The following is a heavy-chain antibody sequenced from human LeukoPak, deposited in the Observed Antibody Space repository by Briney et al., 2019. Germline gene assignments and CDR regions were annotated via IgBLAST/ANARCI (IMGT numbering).Heavy chain of an antibody. CDR3: ARDTYRFFDL. V-gene: IGHV3-74*01. CDR1: GFDFSSNW. Sequence: PGGSLRLSCAASGFDFSSNWMHWVRHAPGQGLVWVSRIKGDGISTNYADSVKGRFTISRDIAKNTLYLQMNSLRAEDTGVYYCARDTYRFFDLWGRGTLVTVSS. J-gene: IGHJ2*01. CDR2: IKGDGIST.